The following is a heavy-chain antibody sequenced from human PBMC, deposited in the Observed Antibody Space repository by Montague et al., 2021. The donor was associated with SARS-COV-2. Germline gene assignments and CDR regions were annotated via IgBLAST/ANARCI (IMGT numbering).Heavy chain of an antibody. CDR3: ACTWRFGQSYVLEI. Sequence: SETLSLTCSVSGDSISSYYYNWIRQTPGKGLEWIGYDYYVPSTNSANTNSNPSLKRRVTIALDTSENQVSLTLTSVTAADTAVYYCACTWRFGQSYVLEIWGQGTMVTVSS. D-gene: IGHD3-16*01. J-gene: IGHJ3*02. CDR2: DYYVPSTNSANT. V-gene: IGHV4-59*01. CDR1: GDSISSYY.